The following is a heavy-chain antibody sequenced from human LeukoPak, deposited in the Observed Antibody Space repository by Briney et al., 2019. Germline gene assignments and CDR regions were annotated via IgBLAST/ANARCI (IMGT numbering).Heavy chain of an antibody. D-gene: IGHD2-15*01. V-gene: IGHV3-7*01. J-gene: IGHJ5*02. Sequence: PGGSLRLSCAASGFTFSSYWMSWVRQAPGKGLEWVANIKQDGSEKYYVDSVKGRFTISRDNAKNSLYPQMNSLRAEDTAVYYCAREKCYSGGSCYRSNWFDPWGQGTLVTVSS. CDR3: AREKCYSGGSCYRSNWFDP. CDR1: GFTFSSYW. CDR2: IKQDGSEK.